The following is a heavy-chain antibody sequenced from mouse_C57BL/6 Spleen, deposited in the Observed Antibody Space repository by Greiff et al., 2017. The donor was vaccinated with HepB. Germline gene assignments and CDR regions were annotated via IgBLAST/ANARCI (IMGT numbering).Heavy chain of an antibody. D-gene: IGHD1-1*01. CDR2: IDPSDSET. Sequence: QVQLQQPGAELVRPGSSVKLSCKASGYTFTSYWMHWVKQRPIQGLEWIGNIDPSDSETHYNQKFKDKATLTVDKSSSTAYMQLSSLTSEDSAVYYCAVPLYYGSSFDYWGQGTTLTVSS. CDR1: GYTFTSYW. V-gene: IGHV1-52*01. J-gene: IGHJ2*01. CDR3: AVPLYYGSSFDY.